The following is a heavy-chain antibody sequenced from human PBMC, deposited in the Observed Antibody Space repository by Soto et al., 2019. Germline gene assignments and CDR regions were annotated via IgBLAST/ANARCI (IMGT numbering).Heavy chain of an antibody. D-gene: IGHD3-9*01. J-gene: IGHJ4*02. CDR2: ISYDGSNK. V-gene: IGHV3-30-3*01. Sequence: HPGGSLRLSCAASGFTFSSYAMHWVRQAPGKGLEWVAVISYDGSNKYYADSVKGRFTISRDNSKNTLYLQMNSLRAEDTAVYYCARTKGTGMKSVNYDILTGFDYWGQGTLVTVSS. CDR3: ARTKGTGMKSVNYDILTGFDY. CDR1: GFTFSSYA.